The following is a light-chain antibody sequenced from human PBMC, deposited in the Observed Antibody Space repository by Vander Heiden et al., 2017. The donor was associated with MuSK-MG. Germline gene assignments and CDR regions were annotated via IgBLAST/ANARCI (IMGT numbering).Light chain of an antibody. CDR2: KAS. CDR3: QQYNSYSPYT. J-gene: IGKJ2*01. Sequence: DSQMTQSPSTLPASVGDRVTITCRASQSISSWLAWYQQKPGKAPRLLIYKASSLESGVPSRFSGSGSGTEFTLTISSLQPDDFATYYCQQYNSYSPYTFGQGTKLXIK. V-gene: IGKV1-5*03. CDR1: QSISSW.